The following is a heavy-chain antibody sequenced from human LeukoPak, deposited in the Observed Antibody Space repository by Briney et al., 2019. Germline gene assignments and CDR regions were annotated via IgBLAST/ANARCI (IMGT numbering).Heavy chain of an antibody. Sequence: SETLSLTCTVSGGSISSYYWSWIRQPAGKGLESIGHISTSGSTNYNPSLKSRVTMSVDTSKNQFSLKLSSVTAADTAVYYCARRLTRLRGDSSYNIWGQGTMVTVSS. J-gene: IGHJ3*02. V-gene: IGHV4-4*07. CDR2: ISTSGST. CDR3: ARRLTRLRGDSSYNI. D-gene: IGHD3-22*01. CDR1: GGSISSYY.